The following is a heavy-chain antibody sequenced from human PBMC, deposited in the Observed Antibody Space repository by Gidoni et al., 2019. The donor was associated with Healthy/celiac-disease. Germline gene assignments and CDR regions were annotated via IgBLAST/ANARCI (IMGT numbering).Heavy chain of an antibody. CDR3: ARDPLVREVVAATFSVY. J-gene: IGHJ4*02. CDR2: ISSSSSYI. Sequence: EVQLVESGGGLVKPGGSLRLSCAASGFTFSSYSMNWVRQAPGKGLEWVSSISSSSSYIYYADSVKGRFNISRDNAKNSLYLQMNSLRAEDTAVYYCARDPLVREVVAATFSVYWGQGTLVTVSS. V-gene: IGHV3-21*01. CDR1: GFTFSSYS. D-gene: IGHD2-15*01.